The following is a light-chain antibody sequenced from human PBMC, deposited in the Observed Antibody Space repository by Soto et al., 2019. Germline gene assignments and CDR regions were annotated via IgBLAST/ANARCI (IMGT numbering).Light chain of an antibody. CDR3: SARSTNRTPVV. CDR2: QIR. CDR1: SSDIGGNNTF. Sequence: QSALTQPASVSGTPGQSITISCSGSSSDIGGNNTFISWYQQTPGTATKLILHQIRERPSGVSNRFSGSKSGNTAFLTISGLQSDDEADYHCSARSTNRTPVVFGGGTKLTVL. V-gene: IGLV2-14*01. J-gene: IGLJ2*01.